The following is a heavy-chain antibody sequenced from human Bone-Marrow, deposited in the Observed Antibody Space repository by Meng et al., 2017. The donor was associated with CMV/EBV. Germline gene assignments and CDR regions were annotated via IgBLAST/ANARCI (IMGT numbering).Heavy chain of an antibody. V-gene: IGHV3-21*01. J-gene: IGHJ3*02. Sequence: GGSLRPSCAASGFTFSSYSMNWVRQAPGKGLEWVSSISSSSSYIYYADSVKGRFTISRDNAKNSLYLQMNSLRAEDTAVYYCARDFGRYCSSTSCYGGAFDIWGQGTMVT. D-gene: IGHD2-2*01. CDR1: GFTFSSYS. CDR2: ISSSSSYI. CDR3: ARDFGRYCSSTSCYGGAFDI.